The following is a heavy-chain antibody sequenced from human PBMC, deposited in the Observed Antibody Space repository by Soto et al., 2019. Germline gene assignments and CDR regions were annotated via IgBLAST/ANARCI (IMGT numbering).Heavy chain of an antibody. CDR3: ASGSRFLEWLLEGYFDY. CDR2: ISYDGSNK. J-gene: IGHJ4*02. D-gene: IGHD3-3*01. V-gene: IGHV3-30-3*01. CDR1: GFTFSSYA. Sequence: AGGSLRLSCAASGFTFSSYAMHWVRQAPGKGLEWVAVISYDGSNKYYADSVKGRFTISRDNSKNTLYLQMNSLRAEDTAVYYCASGSRFLEWLLEGYFDYWGQGTLVTVSS.